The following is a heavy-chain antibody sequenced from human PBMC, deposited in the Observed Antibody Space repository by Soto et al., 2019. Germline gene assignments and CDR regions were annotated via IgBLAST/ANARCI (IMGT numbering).Heavy chain of an antibody. CDR2: ISGSDGKT. Sequence: XEFLRLYFAASGFIFGSYAHSGVRQAPGKGLEWVSTISGSDGKTFYADSVKGRFSISRDTSQSTLYLQMNSLRADDTHMYYCARWSYLDYWGQGTRVTVSS. D-gene: IGHD3-3*01. J-gene: IGHJ4*02. V-gene: IGHV3-23*01. CDR3: ARWSYLDY. CDR1: GFIFGSYA.